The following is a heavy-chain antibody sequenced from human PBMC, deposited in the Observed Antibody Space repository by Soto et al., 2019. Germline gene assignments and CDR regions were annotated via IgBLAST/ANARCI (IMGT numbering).Heavy chain of an antibody. D-gene: IGHD6-6*01. CDR3: ARDPLGYSSSSSDYYYYMDV. V-gene: IGHV1-3*01. CDR1: GYTFTSYA. J-gene: IGHJ6*03. CDR2: INAGNGNT. Sequence: GASVKVSCKASGYTFTSYAMHWMRQAPGQRLEWMGWINAGNGNTKYSQKFQGRVTITRDTSASTAYMELSSLRSEDTAVYYCARDPLGYSSSSSDYYYYMDVWGKGTTVTVSS.